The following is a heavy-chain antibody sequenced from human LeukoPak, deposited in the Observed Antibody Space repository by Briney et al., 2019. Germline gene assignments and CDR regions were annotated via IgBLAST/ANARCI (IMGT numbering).Heavy chain of an antibody. CDR1: GFTFSSYS. V-gene: IGHV3-21*01. J-gene: IGHJ4*02. CDR3: AREEGGKLGIDYYFDY. Sequence: KSGGSLRLSCAASGFTFSSYSMNWVRQAPGKGLEWVSSISTSSIYIYYTDSVKGRFNISRDNAKNSLYLQMNSLRAEDTAVYYCAREEGGKLGIDYYFDYWGQGTLVTVSS. CDR2: ISTSSIYI. D-gene: IGHD7-27*01.